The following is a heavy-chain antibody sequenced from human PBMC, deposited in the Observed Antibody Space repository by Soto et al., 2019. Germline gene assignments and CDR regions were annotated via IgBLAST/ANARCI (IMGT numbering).Heavy chain of an antibody. CDR2: IYYSGST. D-gene: IGHD3-22*01. Sequence: QLQLQESGPGLVKPSETLSLTCTVSGGSISSSSYYWGWIRQPPGKGLEWIGSIYYSGSTYYNPSLKSRVTISVDTSKNQFSLKLSSVTAADTAVYYCASSSSGYYSFWQGLIVDYWGQGTLVTVSS. J-gene: IGHJ4*02. CDR3: ASSSSGYYSFWQGLIVDY. V-gene: IGHV4-39*01. CDR1: GGSISSSSYY.